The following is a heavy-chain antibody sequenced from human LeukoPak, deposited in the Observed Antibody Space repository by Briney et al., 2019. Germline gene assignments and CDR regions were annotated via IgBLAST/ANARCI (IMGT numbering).Heavy chain of an antibody. D-gene: IGHD3-3*01. V-gene: IGHV1-69*13. Sequence: SVKVSCKASGGTFSSYAMSWVRQAPGQGLEWMGGVRPIFGTANYAQKFHGRVTINADESTSTAYMELSSLRSEDTAVSYCARGSELSYDFWSGYHGSYWGQGTLVTVSS. CDR1: GGTFSSYA. CDR2: VRPIFGTA. CDR3: ARGSELSYDFWSGYHGSY. J-gene: IGHJ4*02.